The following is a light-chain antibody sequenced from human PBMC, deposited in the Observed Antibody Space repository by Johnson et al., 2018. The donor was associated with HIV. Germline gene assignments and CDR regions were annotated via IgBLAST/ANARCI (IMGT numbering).Light chain of an antibody. J-gene: IGLJ1*01. V-gene: IGLV1-51*01. CDR3: GTWDSSLSVLYV. CDR1: SSNIGNSY. CDR2: DNN. Sequence: QSVLTQPPSVSAAPGQKVTISCSRSSSNIGNSYVSWYQQLPGTAPKLLIYDNNKRPSGIPDRFSGSKSGTSATLGITGLQTGDEADYYCGTWDSSLSVLYVFGTGTKVTVL.